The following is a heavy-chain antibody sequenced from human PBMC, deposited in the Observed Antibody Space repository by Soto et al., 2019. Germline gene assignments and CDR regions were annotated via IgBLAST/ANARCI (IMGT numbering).Heavy chain of an antibody. CDR3: TRDSLLIAVAGTCDY. D-gene: IGHD6-19*01. Sequence: GASVKVSCKASGYTFTSYGISWVRQAPGQGLEWMGWISAYNGNTNYAQKLQGRVTMTTDTSTSTADMELRSLRSDDTAVYYCTRDSLLIAVAGTCDYWGHGTLVTVSS. CDR2: ISAYNGNT. J-gene: IGHJ4*03. CDR1: GYTFTSYG. V-gene: IGHV1-18*01.